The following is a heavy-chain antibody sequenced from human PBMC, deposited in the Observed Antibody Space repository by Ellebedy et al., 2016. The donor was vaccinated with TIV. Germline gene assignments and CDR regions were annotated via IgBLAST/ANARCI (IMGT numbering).Heavy chain of an antibody. CDR3: ARSLGGPYYFDN. D-gene: IGHD3-16*01. CDR1: GGSISSTNYY. V-gene: IGHV4-39*06. Sequence: SETLSLXXTVSGGSISSTNYYWGWIRQTPGKGLEWIGTVYYSGYTFYNPSLKSRITISIDTSKNQFPLKLSSVTAADTAVYYCARSLGGPYYFDNWGQGTLVTVSS. CDR2: VYYSGYT. J-gene: IGHJ4*02.